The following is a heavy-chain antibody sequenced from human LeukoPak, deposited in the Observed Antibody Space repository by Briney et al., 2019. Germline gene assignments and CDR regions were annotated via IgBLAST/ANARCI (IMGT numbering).Heavy chain of an antibody. J-gene: IGHJ4*02. Sequence: PGGSLRLSCAASGFTVNSNYMSWVRQAPGKGLEWVSTISDSGSGGSTYYADSVKGRFTISRDNSKNTLYLQMNSLRAEDTAVYYCAGELRFLEWLLPIDYWGQGTLVTVSS. CDR3: AGELRFLEWLLPIDY. V-gene: IGHV3-23*01. D-gene: IGHD3-3*01. CDR2: ISDSGSGGST. CDR1: GFTVNSNY.